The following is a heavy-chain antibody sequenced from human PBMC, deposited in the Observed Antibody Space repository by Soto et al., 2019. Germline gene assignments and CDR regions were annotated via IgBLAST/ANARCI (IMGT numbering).Heavy chain of an antibody. CDR1: GFTFSSYG. J-gene: IGHJ6*02. V-gene: IGHV3-33*01. CDR2: IWYDGSNK. Sequence: PGGSLRLSCAASGFTFSSYGMHCVRQAPGKGLEWVAVIWYDGSNKYYADSVKGRFTISRDNSKNTLYLQMNSLRAEDTAVYYCARDVGYYGSGSYTSGGMDVWGQGTTVTVSS. D-gene: IGHD3-10*01. CDR3: ARDVGYYGSGSYTSGGMDV.